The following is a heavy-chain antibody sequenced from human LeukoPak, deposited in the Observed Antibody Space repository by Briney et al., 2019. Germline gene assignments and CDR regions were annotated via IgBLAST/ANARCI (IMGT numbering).Heavy chain of an antibody. CDR1: GFTFSNYA. V-gene: IGHV3-23*01. J-gene: IGHJ6*03. CDR3: ANGNRCTSPNCLGYYYFYMDV. CDR2: FSGSGGTT. D-gene: IGHD2-8*01. Sequence: GGSLRLSCADSGFTFSNYAMNWVRKAPGRGLEWVSGFSGSGGTTYYADSVKGRFTISRDNSKNTLYLQMNSLRVEDTAVYYCANGNRCTSPNCLGYYYFYMDVWGKGTTVTVSS.